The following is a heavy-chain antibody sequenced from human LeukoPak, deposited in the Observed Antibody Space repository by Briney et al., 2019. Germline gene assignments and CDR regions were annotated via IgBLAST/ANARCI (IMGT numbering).Heavy chain of an antibody. J-gene: IGHJ4*02. CDR1: GDSISSGAFY. V-gene: IGHV4-30-2*01. CDR2: IYRGRT. Sequence: SETLSLTCAISGDSISSGAFYWNWIRQAPGKGPEWIGNIYRGRTRFNPSLTSRVTISLDMSKSQVSLKLSSVTAADTAVYYCARGGAYCGGDCYLDYWGQGTLVTVSS. CDR3: ARGGAYCGGDCYLDY. D-gene: IGHD2-21*02.